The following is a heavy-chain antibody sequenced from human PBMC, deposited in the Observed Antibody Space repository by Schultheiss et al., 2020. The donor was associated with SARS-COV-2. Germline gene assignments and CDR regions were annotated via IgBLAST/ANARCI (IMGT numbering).Heavy chain of an antibody. CDR1: GYSFTSYW. CDR2: IYPGDSDT. CDR3: ARREGDSSGWYPS. V-gene: IGHV5-51*01. D-gene: IGHD6-19*01. Sequence: GSLRLSCKGSGYSFTSYWIGWVRQMPGKGLEWMGIIYPGDSDTRYSPSFQGQVTISADKSISTAYLQWSSLKASDTAMYYCARREGDSSGWYPSWGQGTLVTVSS. J-gene: IGHJ5*02.